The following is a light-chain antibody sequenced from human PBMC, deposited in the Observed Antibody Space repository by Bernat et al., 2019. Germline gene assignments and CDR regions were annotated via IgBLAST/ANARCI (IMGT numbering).Light chain of an antibody. CDR2: EVD. Sequence: QSALTQPASVSGSPGQSITIYCYGTSRDIGDYNYVSWYQQRPGNAPKLIIYEVDHRPSGVSSRFSATKSGNTASLTISGLQAEDEADYYCCSYRKSNTLEFVFGPGTNVTVL. V-gene: IGLV2-14*01. CDR3: CSYRKSNTLEFV. CDR1: SRDIGDYNY. J-gene: IGLJ1*01.